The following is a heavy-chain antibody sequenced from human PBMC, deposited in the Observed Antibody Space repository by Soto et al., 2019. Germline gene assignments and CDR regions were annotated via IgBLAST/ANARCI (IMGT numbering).Heavy chain of an antibody. Sequence: VSVKVSCKASGYSLSVYLLDWVRQAHGQSLEWMGYITGASGDTRYSQKFHDRVTITRDTSANTAYLELNSLTSEDTAVYYCATALRFVDYLLKRWGQGTLVTVSS. CDR3: ATALRFVDYLLKR. V-gene: IGHV1-3*01. J-gene: IGHJ4*02. CDR1: GYSLSVYL. D-gene: IGHD3-9*01. CDR2: ITGASGDT.